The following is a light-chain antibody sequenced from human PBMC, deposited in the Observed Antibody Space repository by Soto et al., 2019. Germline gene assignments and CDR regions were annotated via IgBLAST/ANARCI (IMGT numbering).Light chain of an antibody. Sequence: QSALTQPPSASGSLGQSVTISCTGSSSDVGGYNFVSWFQQHPGKAPKLMIYQVTNRPSGVSNRFSGSRSGNTASLTISGLQAEDEADYYCSSYTDSSNYVFGTGTKVTVL. CDR3: SSYTDSSNYV. CDR2: QVT. J-gene: IGLJ1*01. V-gene: IGLV2-14*01. CDR1: SSDVGGYNF.